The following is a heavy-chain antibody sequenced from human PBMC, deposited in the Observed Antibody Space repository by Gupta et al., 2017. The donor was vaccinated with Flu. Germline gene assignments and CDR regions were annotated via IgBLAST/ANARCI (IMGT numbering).Heavy chain of an antibody. D-gene: IGHD3-16*01. Sequence: QVQMVQSGAEVKKPGASVKVSCEASGYTFTDYFMHWVRQTPGQGLEWMGWIKPNSGGTKYEQKFQDRVTMTRDTSISTGYMELHRLTSDDTAVYYCARGSSDGGDLFPFGYWGQGTMATVSS. CDR1: GYTFTDYF. J-gene: IGHJ4*02. CDR3: ARGSSDGGDLFPFGY. V-gene: IGHV1-2*02. CDR2: IKPNSGGT.